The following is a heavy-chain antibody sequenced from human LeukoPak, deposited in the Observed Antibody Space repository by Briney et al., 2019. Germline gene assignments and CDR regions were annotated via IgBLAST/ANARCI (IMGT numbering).Heavy chain of an antibody. V-gene: IGHV3-23*01. D-gene: IGHD5-12*01. CDR2: ISGSGGST. CDR3: AKGVAGYDFYYFDY. J-gene: IGHJ4*02. CDR1: GFTFSSYA. Sequence: PGGSRRLSCAASGFTFSSYAMSWVRQAPGKGLEWVSAISGSGGSTYYADSVKGRFTISRDNSKNTLYLQMNSLRAEDTAVYYCAKGVAGYDFYYFDYWGQGTLVTVSS.